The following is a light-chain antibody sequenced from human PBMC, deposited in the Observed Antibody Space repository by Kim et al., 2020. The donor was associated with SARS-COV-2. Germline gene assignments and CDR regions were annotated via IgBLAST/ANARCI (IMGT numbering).Light chain of an antibody. Sequence: SSELTQDPAVSVALGQTVRITCQGDSLRHSYINWYQQKPGQAPVLVIYNKKDRPSGIPDRFSGSNSGNTASLTITGTQAEDEADYYCNSWDSSGDHLFGG. CDR3: NSWDSSGDHL. V-gene: IGLV3-19*01. J-gene: IGLJ2*01. CDR1: SLRHSY. CDR2: NKK.